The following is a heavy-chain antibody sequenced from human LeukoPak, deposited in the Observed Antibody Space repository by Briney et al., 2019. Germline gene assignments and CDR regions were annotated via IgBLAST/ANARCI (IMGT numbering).Heavy chain of an antibody. Sequence: ASLKVSCKASGYTFTSYYMHWVRPAPEQGLEWMGIINPSGGSTSYAQKFQGRVTMTRDMSTSTVYMELSSLRSEDTAVYYCARDTGIPYGEFDYWGRGTLVTVSS. D-gene: IGHD4-11*01. CDR2: INPSGGST. CDR1: GYTFTSYY. J-gene: IGHJ4*02. V-gene: IGHV1-46*01. CDR3: ARDTGIPYGEFDY.